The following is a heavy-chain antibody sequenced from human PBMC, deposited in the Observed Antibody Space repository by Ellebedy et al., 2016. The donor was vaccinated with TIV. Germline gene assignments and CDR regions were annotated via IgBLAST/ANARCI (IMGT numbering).Heavy chain of an antibody. Sequence: MPPETLSLTCTISGASISSWHRNWIRQPPGKGIEWIGYIYKNGRTDCNSSLKSRVTISVDTSKNQFSLRMNSVTAADTAVYYCARRGRGQPLDKWGQGPLVLVS. V-gene: IGHV4-59*08. CDR3: ARRGRGQPLDK. J-gene: IGHJ4*02. CDR1: GASISSWH. D-gene: IGHD6-13*01. CDR2: IYKNGRT.